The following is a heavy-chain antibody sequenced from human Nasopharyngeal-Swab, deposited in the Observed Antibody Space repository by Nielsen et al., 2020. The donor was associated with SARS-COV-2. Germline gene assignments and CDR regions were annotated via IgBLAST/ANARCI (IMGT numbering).Heavy chain of an antibody. J-gene: IGHJ6*02. Sequence: ASVKVSCKASGYTFTDYYMHWVRQAPGQGLEWMGRINPNSGGTNYVQKFQGRVTMTRDTSISTAYMELSGLRSDDTAVYYCARDRCSGGSCYLYYYYGMDVWGQGTTVTVSS. V-gene: IGHV1-2*06. D-gene: IGHD2-15*01. CDR3: ARDRCSGGSCYLYYYYGMDV. CDR2: INPNSGGT. CDR1: GYTFTDYY.